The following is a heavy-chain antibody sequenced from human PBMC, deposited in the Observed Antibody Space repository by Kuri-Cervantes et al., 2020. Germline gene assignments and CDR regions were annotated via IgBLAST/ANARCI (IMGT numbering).Heavy chain of an antibody. CDR1: GGSISSYY. Sequence: ESLKISCTVSGGSISSYYWSWIRQPPGKGLEWIGYIYYSGSTNYNPSLKSRVTISVDTSKNQFSLKLSSVTAADTAVYYCARPISGYYYYGMDVWGQGTTVTVSS. J-gene: IGHJ6*02. D-gene: IGHD2-15*01. CDR2: IYYSGST. V-gene: IGHV4-59*01. CDR3: ARPISGYYYYGMDV.